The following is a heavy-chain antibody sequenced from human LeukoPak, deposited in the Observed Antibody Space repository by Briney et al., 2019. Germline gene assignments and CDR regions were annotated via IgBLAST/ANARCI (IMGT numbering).Heavy chain of an antibody. CDR2: IHPSTGNP. D-gene: IGHD6-13*01. CDR3: ARGPGIAAAGTRYFDY. CDR1: GYTFTNYA. Sequence: ASVKVSCKASGYTFTNYAMNWVRQAPGQGLEWMGWIHPSTGNPTYAQGFTGRFVFSLDTSVSTTYLQISSLKAEDTAVYYCARGPGIAAAGTRYFDYWGQGTLVTVSS. J-gene: IGHJ4*02. V-gene: IGHV7-4-1*02.